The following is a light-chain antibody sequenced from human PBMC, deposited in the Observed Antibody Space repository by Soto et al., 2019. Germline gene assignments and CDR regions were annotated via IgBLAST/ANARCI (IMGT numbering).Light chain of an antibody. CDR2: GAS. CDR1: QSVSSH. J-gene: IGKJ1*01. Sequence: ETVVTQSPATLSESPGERATLSCRASQSVSSHLAWYQQKPGQAPRLLIYGASTRATGVPARFSGSGSGTEFALTISSLQSEDSAVYYCQKFDKWPWTFGQGTKVEVK. V-gene: IGKV3-15*01. CDR3: QKFDKWPWT.